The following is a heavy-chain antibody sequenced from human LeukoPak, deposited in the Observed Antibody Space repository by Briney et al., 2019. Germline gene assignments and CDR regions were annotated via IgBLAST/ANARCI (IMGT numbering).Heavy chain of an antibody. CDR3: VRHEGSISGWPFDY. V-gene: IGHV5-51*01. J-gene: IGHJ4*02. Sequence: GESLQISCQGSGYSFTSYWIGWVRQMPGKGLEWMGIMYLGDSETRYSPSFQGQVTISADKSISTVFLQWSSLKASDTAMYYCVRHEGSISGWPFDYWGQGTLVTVSS. D-gene: IGHD6-19*01. CDR1: GYSFTSYW. CDR2: MYLGDSET.